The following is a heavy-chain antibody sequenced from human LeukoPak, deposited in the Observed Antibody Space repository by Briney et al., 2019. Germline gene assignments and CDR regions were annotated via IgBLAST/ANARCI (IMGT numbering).Heavy chain of an antibody. CDR2: ISKDGSNK. V-gene: IGHV3-30*14. D-gene: IGHD4-11*01. J-gene: IGHJ6*02. CDR1: GLTFSSNP. CDR3: ARPPSTLTLSYYYYGMDV. Sequence: GGSLRLASAAYGLTFSSNPMHWVRQAPGKGLEWVAVISKDGSNKYYAASVKGRFTISRDNSKNTLYLQMNSLRAEDTAVYNCARPPSTLTLSYYYYGMDVWGQGTTVTVSS.